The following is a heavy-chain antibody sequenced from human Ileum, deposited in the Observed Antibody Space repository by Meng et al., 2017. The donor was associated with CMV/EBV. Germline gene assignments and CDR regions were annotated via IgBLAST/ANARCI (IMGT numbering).Heavy chain of an antibody. CDR1: GGSISSHY. CDR3: VRVPYRGANSRGHFDY. V-gene: IGHV4-59*06. Sequence: SETLSLTCNVSGGSISSHYWTWIRQPPGKGLEWIGYIYYSGSTYYNPSLKSRVTISVDTSKNQFSLKVTSVTAADTAVYHCVRVPYRGANSRGHFDYWGQGTLVTVSS. D-gene: IGHD4/OR15-4a*01. CDR2: IYYSGST. J-gene: IGHJ4*02.